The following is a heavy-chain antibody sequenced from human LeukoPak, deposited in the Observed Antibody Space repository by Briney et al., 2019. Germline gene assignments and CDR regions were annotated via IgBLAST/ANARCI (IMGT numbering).Heavy chain of an antibody. CDR1: GGSISSYY. CDR2: IYYSGST. J-gene: IGHJ6*02. CDR3: ARDRRGYSYGIYYYGMDV. D-gene: IGHD5-18*01. V-gene: IGHV4-59*01. Sequence: SETLSLTCTVSGGSISSYYWSWIRQPPGKGPEWIGYIYYSGSTNYNPSLKSRVTISVDTSKNQFSLKLSSVTAADTAVYYCARDRRGYSYGIYYYGMDVWGQGTTVTVSS.